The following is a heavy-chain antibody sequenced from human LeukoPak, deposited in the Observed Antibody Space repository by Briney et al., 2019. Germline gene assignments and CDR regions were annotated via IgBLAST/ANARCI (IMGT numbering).Heavy chain of an antibody. CDR1: GFTFSNYA. CDR3: ARSYYDVLTGYGEVDF. V-gene: IGHV3-30*04. D-gene: IGHD3-9*01. J-gene: IGHJ4*02. Sequence: GRSLRLSCAASGFTFSNYAMHWVRQAPGKGLEWVAVISYDGSNKYYADSVKGRFTISRDNSKNTLYPQMNSLRAEDTAVYYCARSYYDVLTGYGEVDFWGQGTLVTVSS. CDR2: ISYDGSNK.